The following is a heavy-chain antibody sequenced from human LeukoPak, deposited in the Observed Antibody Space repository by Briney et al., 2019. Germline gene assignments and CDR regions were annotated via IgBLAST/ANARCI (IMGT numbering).Heavy chain of an antibody. CDR3: ARGGTAMDKNYYYYYMDV. CDR1: GGSISSYY. V-gene: IGHV4-4*07. D-gene: IGHD5-18*01. Sequence: SETPSLTCTVSGGSISSYYWSWIRQPAGKGLEWIGRIYTSGSTNYNPSLKSRVTMSVDTSKNQFSLKLSSVTAADTAVYYCARGGTAMDKNYYYYYMDVWGKGTTVTVSS. J-gene: IGHJ6*03. CDR2: IYTSGST.